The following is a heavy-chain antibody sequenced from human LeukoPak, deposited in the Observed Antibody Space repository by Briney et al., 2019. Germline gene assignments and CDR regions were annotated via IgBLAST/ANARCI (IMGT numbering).Heavy chain of an antibody. V-gene: IGHV4-39*07. J-gene: IGHJ4*02. CDR2: LFYSGST. Sequence: PSETPSLTSTVSGGSISRTPYYWGWLRQPPGKGLEWIGSLFYSGSTYYNPSLKSRVTISVDTSNNQVSLILRSVTAADTAVYFCAKEPTGAKTFDSWGQGTLVTVSS. D-gene: IGHD7-27*01. CDR3: AKEPTGAKTFDS. CDR1: GGSISRTPYY.